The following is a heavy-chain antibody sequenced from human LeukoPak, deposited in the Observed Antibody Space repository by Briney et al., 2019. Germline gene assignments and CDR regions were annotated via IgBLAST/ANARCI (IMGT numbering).Heavy chain of an antibody. CDR3: ARGTSSWYAGALDY. D-gene: IGHD2-8*01. CDR1: GFTFGSYG. J-gene: IGHJ4*02. CDR2: ISGSGGST. V-gene: IGHV3-23*01. Sequence: SGGSLRLSCAASGFTFGSYGMTWVRQAPGKGLEWVSTISGSGGSTYHADSVKGHFTISRDNSKNTLYLQMNSLKGEDTAVYYCARGTSSWYAGALDYWGQGTLVTVSS.